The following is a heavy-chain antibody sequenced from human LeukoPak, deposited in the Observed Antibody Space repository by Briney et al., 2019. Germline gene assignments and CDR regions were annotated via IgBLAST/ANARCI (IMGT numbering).Heavy chain of an antibody. J-gene: IGHJ5*02. CDR1: GGSFSGYY. D-gene: IGHD3-10*01. V-gene: IGHV4-34*01. Sequence: SETLSLTCAVYGGSFSGYYWSWIRQPPGKGLEWIGEINHSGSTNYNPSLKSRVTISADTSKNQFSLKLSSVTAADTAVYYCARHLLHYGSGSYYKGYWFDPWGQGTLVTVSS. CDR3: ARHLLHYGSGSYYKGYWFDP. CDR2: INHSGST.